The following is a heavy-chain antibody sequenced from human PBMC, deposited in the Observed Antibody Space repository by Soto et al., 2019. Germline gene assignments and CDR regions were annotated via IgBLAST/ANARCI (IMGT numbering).Heavy chain of an antibody. Sequence: AETLSLTCTVSGGSISSTTYYWGWIRQPPGKGLEWIGSVYYSGTTYYNASLKSRVTISVDTSKNQFSLELSSVAAADTAVYYCARRSRRTAGGGFDYWGQGALVTVSS. CDR2: VYYSGTT. CDR1: GGSISSTTYY. J-gene: IGHJ4*02. V-gene: IGHV4-39*01. D-gene: IGHD3-16*01. CDR3: ARRSRRTAGGGFDY.